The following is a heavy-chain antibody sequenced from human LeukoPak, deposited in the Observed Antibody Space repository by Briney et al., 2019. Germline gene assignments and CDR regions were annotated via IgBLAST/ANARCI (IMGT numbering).Heavy chain of an antibody. V-gene: IGHV5-51*01. CDR2: IYPGDSDA. CDR1: GYSFTTYW. Sequence: GESLKISCKGSGYSFTTYWIAWVRPMPGKGLEWMGIIYPGDSDARYSPSFQGQVTISADKSISTAYLQWSGLKASDTAMYYCARRLPTLEAFDIWGQGTMVTVSS. D-gene: IGHD3-16*01. CDR3: ARRLPTLEAFDI. J-gene: IGHJ3*02.